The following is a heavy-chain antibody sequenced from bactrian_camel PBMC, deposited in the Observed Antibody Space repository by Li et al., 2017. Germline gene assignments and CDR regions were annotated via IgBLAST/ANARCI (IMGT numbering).Heavy chain of an antibody. D-gene: IGHD7*01. CDR2: ISSSGDST. CDR1: GYTLSTYA. CDR3: TMAYGTGTLLPFAY. J-gene: IGHJ4*01. V-gene: IGHV3S31*01. Sequence: VQLVESGGGLVQPGGSLRLSCTASGYTLSTYAMAWVRQAPGKGLEWVSGISSSGDSTYYADSVKGRFTISRDNAKDTLYLQMNSLKTEDTALYYCTMAYGTGTLLPFAYWGQGTQVTVS.